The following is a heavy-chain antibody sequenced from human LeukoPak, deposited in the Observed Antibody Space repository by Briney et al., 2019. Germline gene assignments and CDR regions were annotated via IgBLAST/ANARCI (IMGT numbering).Heavy chain of an antibody. J-gene: IGHJ4*02. CDR1: GYTFTSYG. D-gene: IGHD3-22*01. CDR3: ARSYYYDSSGYSDY. V-gene: IGHV1-18*01. Sequence: ASVKVSCKASGYTFTSYGISWVRQAPGQGLEWMGWISAYNGNTNYAQKLQGRVTMTTDTSTSTAYMELRSLRSDDTAVYYCARSYYYDSSGYSDYWGQGTLVTVSS. CDR2: ISAYNGNT.